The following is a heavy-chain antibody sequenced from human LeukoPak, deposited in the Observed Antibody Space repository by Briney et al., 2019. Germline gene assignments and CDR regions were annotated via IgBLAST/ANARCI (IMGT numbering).Heavy chain of an antibody. V-gene: IGHV3-23*01. CDR1: GFTFSSYA. CDR2: ISGSGGST. D-gene: IGHD3-22*01. Sequence: QTGGSLRLSCAASGFTFSSYAMSWVRQAPGKGLEWVSAISGSGGSTYYADSVKGRFTISRDNSKNTLYLQMNSLRAEDTAVYYCAKGSGKSSGYYYFDYWGQGTLVTVSS. J-gene: IGHJ4*02. CDR3: AKGSGKSSGYYYFDY.